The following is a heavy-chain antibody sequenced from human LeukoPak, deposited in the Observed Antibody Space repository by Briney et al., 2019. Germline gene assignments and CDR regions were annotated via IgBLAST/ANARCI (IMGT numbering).Heavy chain of an antibody. D-gene: IGHD2-15*01. V-gene: IGHV3-48*01. CDR2: ISGSSSTI. J-gene: IGHJ4*02. CDR3: RVSKDMDY. Sequence: GGSLRLSCAASGFTFSSYSMNWVRQAPGKGLEWVSYISGSSSTIYYADSVKGRFTISRDNAKNSLYLQMNSLRAEDTAVYYCRVSKDMDYWGQGTLVTVSS. CDR1: GFTFSSYS.